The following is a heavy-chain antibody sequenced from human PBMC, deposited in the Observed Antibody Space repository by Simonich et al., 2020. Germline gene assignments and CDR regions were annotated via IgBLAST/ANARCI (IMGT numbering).Heavy chain of an antibody. CDR3: ARDYSNYDAFDI. CDR2: INSEGSST. Sequence: EVQLVESGGGLVQPGGSLRLSCAASGFTFSSYWMHWVRQAPGKGLVWVSRINSEGSSTSYADSVKGRFTISRDNAKNTLYLQMNSLRAEDTAVYYCARDYSNYDAFDIWGQGTMVTVSS. V-gene: IGHV3-74*01. D-gene: IGHD4-4*01. CDR1: GFTFSSYW. J-gene: IGHJ3*02.